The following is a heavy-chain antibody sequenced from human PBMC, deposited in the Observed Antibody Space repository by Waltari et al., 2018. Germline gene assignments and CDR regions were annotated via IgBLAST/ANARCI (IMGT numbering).Heavy chain of an antibody. CDR3: ARGEMATIFSAFDI. V-gene: IGHV4-59*01. D-gene: IGHD5-12*01. Sequence: QVQLQESGPGLVKPSETLSLTCTVSGGSISSYYWSWIRQPPGKGLEWIGYIYYSGSTNYNPSLKSRVTISVDTSKNQFSLKLSSVTAADTAVYYCARGEMATIFSAFDIWGQGTMVTVSS. J-gene: IGHJ3*02. CDR1: GGSISSYY. CDR2: IYYSGST.